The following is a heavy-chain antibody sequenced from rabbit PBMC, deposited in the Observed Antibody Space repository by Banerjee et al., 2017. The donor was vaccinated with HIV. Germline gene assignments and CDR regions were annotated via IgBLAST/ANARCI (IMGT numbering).Heavy chain of an antibody. CDR2: IDGGDNT. CDR3: ARAGNSYPDWLDL. Sequence: QEQLEESGGGLVQPEGSLTLTCKASGLDFSSGYDMCWVRQAPGKGLEWIASIDGGDNTYYASWAKGRFTISKTSSTTATLQMTSLTAADTATYFCARAGNSYPDWLDLWGPGTLVTVS. D-gene: IGHD8-1*01. V-gene: IGHV1S45*01. J-gene: IGHJ5*01. CDR1: GLDFSSGYD.